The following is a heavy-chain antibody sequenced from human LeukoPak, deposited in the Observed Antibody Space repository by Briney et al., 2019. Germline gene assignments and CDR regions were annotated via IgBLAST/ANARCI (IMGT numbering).Heavy chain of an antibody. D-gene: IGHD3-16*01. CDR1: VFAFSSYA. Sequence: GGSLRLSCAASVFAFSSYAMSWVRQAPGRGLKWVSGIIDNGYITHYANSVRGRFTISRDNSQNTLFLQMNSLRAEDTAVYYCAKLGGQEVHNYYVAVWGKGTTVAVPS. V-gene: IGHV3-23*01. CDR2: IIDNGYIT. J-gene: IGHJ6*03. CDR3: AKLGGQEVHNYYVAV.